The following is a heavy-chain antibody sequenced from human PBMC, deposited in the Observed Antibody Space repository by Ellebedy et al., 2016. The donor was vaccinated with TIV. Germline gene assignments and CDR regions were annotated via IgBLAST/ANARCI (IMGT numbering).Heavy chain of an antibody. J-gene: IGHJ6*02. CDR1: EFTVSNNY. CDR3: ARRPNYYGMDV. V-gene: IGHV3-53*01. CDR2: IYSGGST. Sequence: GESLKISCAASEFTVSNNYMSWVRQAPGKGLEWVSSIYSGGSTYYADSVKGRFTISRDNSKNTLYLQMNSLRAEDTAVYYCARRPNYYGMDVWGQGTTVTVSS. D-gene: IGHD6-6*01.